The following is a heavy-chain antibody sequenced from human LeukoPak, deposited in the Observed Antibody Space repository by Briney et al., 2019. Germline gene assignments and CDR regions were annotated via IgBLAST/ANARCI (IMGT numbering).Heavy chain of an antibody. J-gene: IGHJ4*02. CDR3: ARGLLVGNTGHYFDF. CDR1: GGSINGYY. Sequence: SETLSLTCTVSGGSINGYYWTWIRQPPGKGLEWIGYIYYSGSTNYQPSLESRVTLSLDTSKKQFSLKLTSVTAADTAVYYCARGLLVGNTGHYFDFWGQGTLVTVSS. CDR2: IYYSGST. D-gene: IGHD1-26*01. V-gene: IGHV4-59*01.